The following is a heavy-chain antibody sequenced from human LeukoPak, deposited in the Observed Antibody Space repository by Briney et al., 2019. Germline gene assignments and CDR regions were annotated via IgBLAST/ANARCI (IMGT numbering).Heavy chain of an antibody. V-gene: IGHV4-59*01. J-gene: IGHJ5*02. CDR3: ARGSIAAAEGSHWFDP. CDR1: GGSISSDY. CDR2: IYYSGST. D-gene: IGHD6-13*01. Sequence: SETLSLTCTVSGGSISSDYWSWIRQPPGKGLEWIGYIYYSGSTNYNPSLKSRVTISVDTSKNQFSLKLSSVTAADTAVYYCARGSIAAAEGSHWFDPWGQGTLVTVSS.